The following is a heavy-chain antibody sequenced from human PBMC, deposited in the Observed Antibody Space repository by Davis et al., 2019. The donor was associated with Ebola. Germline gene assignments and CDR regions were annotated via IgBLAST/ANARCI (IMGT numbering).Heavy chain of an antibody. CDR2: INPNSGGT. D-gene: IGHD5-12*01. CDR1: GYTFTGYY. CDR3: ARNAWLPSLHFDY. J-gene: IGHJ4*02. V-gene: IGHV1-2*06. Sequence: AASVKVSCKASGYTFTGYYLHWVRQAPGQGLEWMGRINPNSGGTNYAQKFQGRVSITRDTSASTAYMELNSLRSEDTAVYYCARNAWLPSLHFDYWGQGTRVTVSS.